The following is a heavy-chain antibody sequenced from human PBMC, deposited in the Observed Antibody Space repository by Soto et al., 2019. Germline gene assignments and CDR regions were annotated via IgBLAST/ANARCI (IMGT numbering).Heavy chain of an antibody. CDR2: ISYDGDNE. J-gene: IGHJ4*02. CDR3: AKDGGPVYCNSPGCSAKHFDY. CDR1: GFTFSNYA. V-gene: IGHV3-30*18. Sequence: QVQLVESGGGVVQPGRSLRLSCAASGFTFSNYAMHWVRQAPGKGLEWLAIISYDGDNEYYADSVRGRFTISRDNSKNPWYLKTNNLKHEDTAVYYCAKDGGPVYCNSPGCSAKHFDYWGQGTLVTVSS. D-gene: IGHD2-2*01.